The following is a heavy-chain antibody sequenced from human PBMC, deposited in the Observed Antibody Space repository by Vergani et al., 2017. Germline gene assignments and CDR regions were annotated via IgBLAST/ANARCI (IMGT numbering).Heavy chain of an antibody. D-gene: IGHD3-3*01. Sequence: QVQLQQWGAGLLKPSETLSLTCAVSGRSFSGYYWSWIRQPPGKGLEWIGEINHSGSTNYKPSLKSRVTISVDTSKNQFSLKLSSLTFANTAVYYCARGQEIYDVWIGYRVRYYSYMDVWGEGSTVTVSS. V-gene: IGHV4-34*01. CDR3: ARGQEIYDVWIGYRVRYYSYMDV. CDR2: INHSGST. J-gene: IGHJ6*03. CDR1: GRSFSGYY.